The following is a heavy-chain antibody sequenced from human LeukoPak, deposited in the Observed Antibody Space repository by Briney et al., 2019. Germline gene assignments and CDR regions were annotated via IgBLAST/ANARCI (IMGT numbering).Heavy chain of an antibody. D-gene: IGHD3-3*01. J-gene: IGHJ5*02. CDR3: ARAGGNTIFGVVIDPWWSWFDL. V-gene: IGHV1-69*01. CDR2: IIPIFGTA. Sequence: SVKVSCKASGGTFSSYAISWARQAPGQGLEWMGGIIPIFGTANYAQKFQGRVTITADESTSTAYMELSSLRSEDTAVYYCARAGGNTIFGVVIDPWWSWFDLWGQGTLVTVSS. CDR1: GGTFSSYA.